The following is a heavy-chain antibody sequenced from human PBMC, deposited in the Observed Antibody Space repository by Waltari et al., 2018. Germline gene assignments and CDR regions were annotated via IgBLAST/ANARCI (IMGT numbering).Heavy chain of an antibody. V-gene: IGHV4-38-2*02. J-gene: IGHJ3*02. Sequence: QVQLQESGPGLVKPSETLSLTCAVSGYSISSVYYWGWIRQPPGKGLEWIGSIYHSGSTYYNPSLKSRVTISVDTSKNQFSLKLSSVTAADTAVYYCAREWLIVKDAFDIWGQGTMVTVSS. D-gene: IGHD2-15*01. CDR3: AREWLIVKDAFDI. CDR2: IYHSGST. CDR1: GYSISSVYY.